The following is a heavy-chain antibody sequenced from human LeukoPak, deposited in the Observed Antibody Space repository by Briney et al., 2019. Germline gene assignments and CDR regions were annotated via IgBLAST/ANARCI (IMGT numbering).Heavy chain of an antibody. CDR3: TTFNWNDMCFDY. Sequence: GGSLRLSCAASGFTFSNAWMSWVRQAPGKGLEWVGRIKSKTDGGITDYAAPVKGRFTISRDDSKNTLYLQMNSLKTEDTAVYYCTTFNWNDMCFDYWGQGTLVTVSS. V-gene: IGHV3-15*01. D-gene: IGHD1-20*01. CDR2: IKSKTDGGIT. CDR1: GFTFSNAW. J-gene: IGHJ4*02.